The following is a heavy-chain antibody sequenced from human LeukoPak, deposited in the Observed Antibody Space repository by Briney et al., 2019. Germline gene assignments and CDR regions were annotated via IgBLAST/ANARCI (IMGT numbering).Heavy chain of an antibody. CDR2: IYYSGST. J-gene: IGHJ4*02. CDR3: ARAVSGRFDY. D-gene: IGHD6-19*01. V-gene: IGHV4-30-4*07. Sequence: SQTLSLTCAVSGGSISSGGYSWSWIRQPPGKGLEWTGYIYYSGSTNYNPSLNSRVTISVDTSKNQFSLRLSSVTAADTAIYYCARAVSGRFDYWGQGTLVTVSS. CDR1: GGSISSGGYS.